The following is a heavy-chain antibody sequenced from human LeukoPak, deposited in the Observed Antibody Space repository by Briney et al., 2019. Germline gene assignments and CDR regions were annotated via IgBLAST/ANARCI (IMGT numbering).Heavy chain of an antibody. CDR1: GGSIRNHY. CDR3: ARQAAFDRSEGQFDY. Sequence: SETLSLTCTVSGGSIRNHYWSWIRQPPGKGLEWIGYIYNSVTTNYNPSLKSRVTISVDTSKNQFSLKLTSVTAADTAVYYCARQAAFDRSEGQFDYGGQGTLVTVSS. CDR2: IYNSVTT. J-gene: IGHJ4*02. V-gene: IGHV4-59*11. D-gene: IGHD3-9*01.